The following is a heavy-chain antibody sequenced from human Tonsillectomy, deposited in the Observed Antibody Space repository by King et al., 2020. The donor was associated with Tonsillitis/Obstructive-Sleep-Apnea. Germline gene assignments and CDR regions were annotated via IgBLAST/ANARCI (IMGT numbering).Heavy chain of an antibody. CDR2: IYPGDSDT. D-gene: IGHD4-11*01. J-gene: IGHJ4*02. CDR1: GYRFTSYW. V-gene: IGHV5-51*01. Sequence: EVQLVESGAEVKKPGESLKISCKGSGYRFTSYWIGWVRQMPGKGLEWMGIIYPGDSDTRYSPSFRGQVTISADKASSTAYLQLTSLTASDPAIYYCARLLVLTTVTTWAFDYWGQGTLVTVSS. CDR3: ARLLVLTTVTTWAFDY.